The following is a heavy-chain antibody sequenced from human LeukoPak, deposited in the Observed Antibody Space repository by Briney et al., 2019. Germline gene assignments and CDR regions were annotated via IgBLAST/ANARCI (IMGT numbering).Heavy chain of an antibody. CDR2: IIPIFGTA. V-gene: IGHV1-69*06. Sequence: VASVKVSCKASAGTFSSYAISWVRQAPGQGLEWMGGIIPIFGTANYAQKFQGRVTITADKSTSTAYMELSSLRSEDTAVYYCASGGVSDIVVVPAAGNYFDYWGQGTLVTVSS. J-gene: IGHJ4*02. D-gene: IGHD2-2*01. CDR3: ASGGVSDIVVVPAAGNYFDY. CDR1: AGTFSSYA.